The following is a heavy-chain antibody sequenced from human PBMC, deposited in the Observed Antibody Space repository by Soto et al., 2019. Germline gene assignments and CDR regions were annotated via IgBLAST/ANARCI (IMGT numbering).Heavy chain of an antibody. D-gene: IGHD2-2*01. CDR2: IYYSGST. J-gene: IGHJ4*02. CDR3: ASKGYCSSTSCYVSPVYFDY. CDR1: GGSISSSSYY. V-gene: IGHV4-39*01. Sequence: QVQLQESGPGLVKPSETLSLTCTVSGGSISSSSYYWGWIRQPPGKGLEWIGSIYYSGSTYYKPSLKSRVTISVDTSKNQFSLKLSSVTAADTAVYYCASKGYCSSTSCYVSPVYFDYWGQGTLVTVSS.